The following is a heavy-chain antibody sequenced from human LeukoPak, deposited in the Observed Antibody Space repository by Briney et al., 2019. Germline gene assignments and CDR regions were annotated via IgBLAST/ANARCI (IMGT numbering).Heavy chain of an antibody. CDR2: INPNSGGT. J-gene: IGHJ6*03. CDR1: GYTFTGYY. D-gene: IGHD1-1*01. CDR3: ARGLSDNWNDVPDYYYYYYMDV. Sequence: ASVKVSCKASGYTFTGYYMHWVRQAPGQGLEWMGWINPNSGGTNYAQKFQGRVTMTRDTSISTAYMELSRLRSDDTAVYYCARGLSDNWNDVPDYYYYYYMDVWGKGTTVTVSS. V-gene: IGHV1-2*02.